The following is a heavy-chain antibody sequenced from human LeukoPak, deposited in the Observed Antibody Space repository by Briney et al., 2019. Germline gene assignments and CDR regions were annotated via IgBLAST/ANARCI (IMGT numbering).Heavy chain of an antibody. Sequence: PGGSLRLSCAASGFTFGSYGMHWVRQAPGKGLEWVAYIRYDGGNQYYADSVKGRFTISRDNSKNTLYLQLNSLRAEDTAVYYCAKKGGLHDYFDYWGQGTLVTVSS. V-gene: IGHV3-30*02. CDR2: IRYDGGNQ. CDR1: GFTFGSYG. D-gene: IGHD5-12*01. CDR3: AKKGGLHDYFDY. J-gene: IGHJ4*02.